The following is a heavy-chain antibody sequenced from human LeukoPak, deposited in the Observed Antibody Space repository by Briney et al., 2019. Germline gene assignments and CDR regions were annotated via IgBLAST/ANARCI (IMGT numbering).Heavy chain of an antibody. CDR1: GFTVSSNF. V-gene: IGHV3-53*01. Sequence: PGGSLRLSCAASGFTVSSNFMSWVRQAPGKGLEWVSVILTAGKTYYADSVKGRFTISRDDSKNMVYLQMNSLRAEDTAVYYCARGAGYNYPYYFDYWGQGTLVTVSS. CDR3: ARGAGYNYPYYFDY. J-gene: IGHJ4*02. CDR2: ILTAGKT. D-gene: IGHD5-24*01.